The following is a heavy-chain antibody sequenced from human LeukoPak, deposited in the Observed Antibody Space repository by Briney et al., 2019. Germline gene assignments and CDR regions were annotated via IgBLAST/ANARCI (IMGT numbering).Heavy chain of an antibody. V-gene: IGHV3-21*01. CDR2: ISSSSSYI. CDR3: ARDPPLDYGDYEDQRDDY. Sequence: GGSLRLSCAASGFTFSSYSMNWVRQAPGKGLEWVSSISSSSSYIYYADSVKGRFTISRDNAKNSLYLQMNSLRAEDTAVYYCARDPPLDYGDYEDQRDDYWGQGTLVTVSS. CDR1: GFTFSSYS. J-gene: IGHJ4*02. D-gene: IGHD4-17*01.